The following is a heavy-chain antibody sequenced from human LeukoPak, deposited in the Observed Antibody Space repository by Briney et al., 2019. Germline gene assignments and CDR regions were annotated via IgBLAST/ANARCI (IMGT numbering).Heavy chain of an antibody. CDR1: GFTFSSYW. V-gene: IGHV3-30*02. CDR2: IRYDGSNK. CDR3: AKDISSHLNPYYFDY. J-gene: IGHJ4*02. D-gene: IGHD2-2*01. Sequence: GGSLRLSCAASGFTFSSYWMSWVRQAPGKGLEWVAFIRYDGSNKYYADSVKGRFTISRDNSKNTLYLQMNSLRAEDTAVYYCAKDISSHLNPYYFDYWGQGTLVTVSS.